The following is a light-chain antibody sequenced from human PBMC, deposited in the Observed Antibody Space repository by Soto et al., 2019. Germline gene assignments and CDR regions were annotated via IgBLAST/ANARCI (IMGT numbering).Light chain of an antibody. CDR3: QQYGTSPYT. CDR1: QSISGSY. Sequence: EIVLTQSPGTLSLSPRERATLSCRASQSISGSYLAWYQQKPGQAPRLLIFAASSRATGIPDRFNGSVSGTDFTLSISSLEHDDFAVYYCQQYGTSPYTFGQGTKLEIK. CDR2: AAS. J-gene: IGKJ2*01. V-gene: IGKV3-20*01.